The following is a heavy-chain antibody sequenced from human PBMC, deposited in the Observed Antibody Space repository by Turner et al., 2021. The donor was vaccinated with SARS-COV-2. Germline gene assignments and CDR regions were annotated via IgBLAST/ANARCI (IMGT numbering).Heavy chain of an antibody. V-gene: IGHV1-8*01. CDR3: ARGMFRFGGVIVRPFDY. Sequence: QVQLVQSGAEVKKPGASVKVSCKASGFTFTNYDINGVRQATGQVLEWMGWMSPNSGNTGYAQKFQGRVTMTRNTSISTAYMELSSLRSEDTAVYYCARGMFRFGGVIVRPFDYWGQGTLVTVSS. CDR2: MSPNSGNT. CDR1: GFTFTNYD. J-gene: IGHJ4*02. D-gene: IGHD3-16*02.